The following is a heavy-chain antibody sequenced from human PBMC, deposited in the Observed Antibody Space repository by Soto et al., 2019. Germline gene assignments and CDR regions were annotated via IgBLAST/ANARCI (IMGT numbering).Heavy chain of an antibody. CDR2: ISGSGGSK. CDR3: SKDRGGYSSSPRYAFDI. J-gene: IGHJ3*02. Sequence: GGSLRLSCAASGFTFSSYAMSWVRQAPGKGLEWVSAISGSGGSKYYADSVKGRFTISRDNSKNTLYLQMNILRAEDTAVYYCSKDRGGYSSSPRYAFDIWGQGTMVTVSS. D-gene: IGHD6-6*01. V-gene: IGHV3-23*01. CDR1: GFTFSSYA.